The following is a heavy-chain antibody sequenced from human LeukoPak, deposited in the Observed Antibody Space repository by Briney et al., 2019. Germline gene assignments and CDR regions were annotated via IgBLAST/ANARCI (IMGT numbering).Heavy chain of an antibody. J-gene: IGHJ3*01. V-gene: IGHV3-30-3*01. D-gene: IGHD2/OR15-2a*01. CDR3: AKARHCTTATCASAAFDA. CDR1: GFTFNMHA. Sequence: QPGRSLRLSCAASGFTFNMHAMPWVRQAPGKGLEWVAVISNDGSDEYYADSVRGRFPVSRDNFKNTVFLQMNSLRPEDTAVYYCAKARHCTTATCASAAFDAWGQGTMVTVSS. CDR2: ISNDGSDE.